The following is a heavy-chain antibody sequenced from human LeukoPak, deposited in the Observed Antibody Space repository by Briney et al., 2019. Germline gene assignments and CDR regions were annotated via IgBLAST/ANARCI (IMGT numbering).Heavy chain of an antibody. CDR3: ARGGYFGSGVDAFDI. Sequence: SETLSLTCTVSGGSISSYYWSWIRQPPGKGLEWIGYISHSGTTFYTSSLKSRVTISVDRSKSQFSLKLNSVTAADTAVYYCARGGYFGSGVDAFDIWGQGTLVTVSS. CDR2: ISHSGTT. J-gene: IGHJ3*02. V-gene: IGHV4-59*12. D-gene: IGHD3-10*01. CDR1: GGSISSYY.